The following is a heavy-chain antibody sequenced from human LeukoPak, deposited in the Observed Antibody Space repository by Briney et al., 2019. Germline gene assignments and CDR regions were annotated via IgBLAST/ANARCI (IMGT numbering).Heavy chain of an antibody. CDR3: ARSGFYYYMDV. CDR2: IYYTGST. Sequence: SETLSLTCTVSGGSISSHYWSWIRQPPGKGLEWIGYIYYTGSTSYNPSLKSRVTISVDTSKNQFSLKLSSVTAADTAVYYCARSGFYYYMDVWGKGTTVTVSS. CDR1: GGSISSHY. D-gene: IGHD6-25*01. J-gene: IGHJ6*03. V-gene: IGHV4-59*11.